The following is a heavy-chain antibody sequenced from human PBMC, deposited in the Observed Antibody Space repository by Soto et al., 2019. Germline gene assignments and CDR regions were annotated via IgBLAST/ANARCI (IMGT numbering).Heavy chain of an antibody. CDR2: INHSGST. J-gene: IGHJ6*02. CDR1: GGSFSGYY. Sequence: SETLSLTCAVYGGSFSGYYWSWIRQPPGKGLEWIGEINHSGSTNYNPSLKSRVTISVDTSKNQFSLKLSSVTAADTAVYYCARARLSGSYSPYYYYGMDVWGQGTTVTVSS. CDR3: ARARLSGSYSPYYYYGMDV. V-gene: IGHV4-34*01. D-gene: IGHD1-26*01.